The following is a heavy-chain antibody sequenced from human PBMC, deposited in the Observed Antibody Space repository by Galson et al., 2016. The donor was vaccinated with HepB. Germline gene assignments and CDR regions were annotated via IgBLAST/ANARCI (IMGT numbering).Heavy chain of an antibody. V-gene: IGHV1-69*13. CDR2: IIPIFGKT. J-gene: IGHJ4*02. Sequence: SVKVFCKASGDTFNNFALNWVRQAPGHGLEWLGGIIPIFGKTNYAQKFQGRVTITADQSTRTVYMEMSSLRSDDTALYYCARGTINWSHFDFWGPGTPVTVSS. CDR3: ARGTINWSHFDF. D-gene: IGHD1-1*01. CDR1: GDTFNNFA.